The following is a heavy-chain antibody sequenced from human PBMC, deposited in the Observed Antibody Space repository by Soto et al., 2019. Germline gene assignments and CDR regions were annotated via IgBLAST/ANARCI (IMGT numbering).Heavy chain of an antibody. CDR2: IIPILGIA. J-gene: IGHJ3*02. D-gene: IGHD2-15*01. Sequence: ASVKVSCKASGGTFSSYTISWVRQAPGQGLEWMGRIIPILGIANYAQKFQGRVTITADKSTSTAYMELSSLRSEDTAVYYCARATYCSGGSCYPMKAFDIWGQGTMVTVSS. CDR1: GGTFSSYT. CDR3: ARATYCSGGSCYPMKAFDI. V-gene: IGHV1-69*02.